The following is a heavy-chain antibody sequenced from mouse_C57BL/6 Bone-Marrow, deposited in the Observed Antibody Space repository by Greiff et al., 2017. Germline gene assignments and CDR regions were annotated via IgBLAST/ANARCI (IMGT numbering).Heavy chain of an antibody. CDR1: GYTFTSYW. J-gene: IGHJ2*01. CDR2: IDPNSGGT. CDR3: ASRIWAPFDY. V-gene: IGHV1-72*01. D-gene: IGHD4-1*01. Sequence: QVQLQQPGAELVTPGASVKLSCKASGYTFTSYWMHWVKQRPGRGLEWIGRIDPNSGGTKYNEKFKSKATLTVDKPSSTAYMQLSSLTSEDSAVYYCASRIWAPFDYWGQGTTLTVSS.